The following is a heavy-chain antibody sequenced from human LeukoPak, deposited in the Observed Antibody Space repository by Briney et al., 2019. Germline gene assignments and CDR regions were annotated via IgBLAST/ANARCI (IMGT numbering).Heavy chain of an antibody. CDR1: GFTFSSYS. J-gene: IGHJ4*02. CDR2: ISSSSSYI. V-gene: IGHV3-21*01. CDR3: AGDRGLYYYDSSGYSLPDY. Sequence: GGSLRLSCAASGFTFSSYSMNWVRQAPGKGLEWVSSISSSSSYIYYADSVKGRFTISRDNAKNSLYLQMNSLRAEDTAVYYCAGDRGLYYYDSSGYSLPDYWGQGTLVTVSS. D-gene: IGHD3-22*01.